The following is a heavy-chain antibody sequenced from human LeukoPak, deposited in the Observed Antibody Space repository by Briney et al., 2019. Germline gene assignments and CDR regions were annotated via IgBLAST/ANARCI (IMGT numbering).Heavy chain of an antibody. CDR2: ISNSGST. J-gene: IGHJ4*02. CDR3: ARSPSGYRFDS. CDR1: GGYVNRGTFF. D-gene: IGHD3-22*01. Sequence: SGTLSLTCAVSGGYVNRGTFFGTWIRKPPGKGLEWIGYISNSGSTNYHPSLKSRVTISSDTSKTQFTLKLTSVTAADTAVYYCARSPSGYRFDSWGQGTLVTVSS. V-gene: IGHV4-61*01.